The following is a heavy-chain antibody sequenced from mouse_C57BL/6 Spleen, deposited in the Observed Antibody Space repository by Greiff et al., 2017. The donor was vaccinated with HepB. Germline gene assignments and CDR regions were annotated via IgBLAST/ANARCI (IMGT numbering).Heavy chain of an antibody. D-gene: IGHD1-1*01. V-gene: IGHV2-5*01. J-gene: IGHJ4*01. CDR1: GFSLTSYG. CDR3: AKKRDYYYGSSYVNAMDY. CDR2: IWRGGST. Sequence: QVQLKESGPGLVQPSQSLSITCTVSGFSLTSYGVHWVRQSPGKGLEWLGVIWRGGSTDYNAAFMSRLSITKDNSKSQVFFKMNSLQADDTAIYYCAKKRDYYYGSSYVNAMDYWGQGTSVTVSS.